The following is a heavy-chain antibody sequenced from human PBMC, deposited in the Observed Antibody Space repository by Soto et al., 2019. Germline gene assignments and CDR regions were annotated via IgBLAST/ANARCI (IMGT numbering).Heavy chain of an antibody. D-gene: IGHD3-10*01. CDR1: GYTFTSYY. Sequence: ASVKVSCKASGYTFTSYYMHWVRQAPGQGLEWMGIINPSGGSTSYAEKFQGRVTMTRDTSTSTVYMELSSLRSEDTAVYYCARVWFGELLSYYYYGMDVGGQGTTVTVSS. V-gene: IGHV1-46*01. J-gene: IGHJ6*02. CDR2: INPSGGST. CDR3: ARVWFGELLSYYYYGMDV.